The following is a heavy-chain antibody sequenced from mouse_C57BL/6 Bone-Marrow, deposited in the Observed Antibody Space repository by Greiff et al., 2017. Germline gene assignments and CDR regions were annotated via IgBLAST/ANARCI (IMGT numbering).Heavy chain of an antibody. J-gene: IGHJ4*01. V-gene: IGHV5-17*01. CDR3: ARGITTFKGAMDY. CDR1: GFTFSDYG. CDR2: ICSGSSTI. D-gene: IGHD2-4*01. Sequence: EVQLVESGGGLVKPGGSLKLSCAASGFTFSDYGMHWVRQAPGKGLEWVAYICSGSSTIYYADKVKGRFTITRDNATNTPFLQMTSLRSEDTAMYYCARGITTFKGAMDYWGQGTSVTVSS.